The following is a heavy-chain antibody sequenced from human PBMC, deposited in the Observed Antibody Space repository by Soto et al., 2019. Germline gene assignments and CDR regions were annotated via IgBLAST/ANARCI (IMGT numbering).Heavy chain of an antibody. CDR2: IYYLGST. CDR1: GGSISSGGYY. D-gene: IGHD3-10*01. Sequence: QVQLQESGPGLVKPSQTLSLACTVSGGSISSGGYYWSWIRQHPGKGLEWIGYIYYLGSTYYNPSLKSRVTISVDTSKKQFSLKLSSVTAADTAVYYCARFYMVRGVMSAFEIWGQGTMVTVSS. CDR3: ARFYMVRGVMSAFEI. V-gene: IGHV4-31*03. J-gene: IGHJ3*02.